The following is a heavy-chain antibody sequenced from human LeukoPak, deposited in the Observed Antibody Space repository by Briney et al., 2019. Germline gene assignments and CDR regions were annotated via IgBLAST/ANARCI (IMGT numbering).Heavy chain of an antibody. Sequence: SETLSLTCAVYGGSFSGYYWSWIRQPPGKGLEWIGEINHSGSTNYNPSLKSRVTISVDTSKNQVSLKLSSVTAADTAVYYCASGGDYYDSSGYPYGMDVWGQGTTVTVSS. J-gene: IGHJ6*02. CDR1: GGSFSGYY. D-gene: IGHD3-22*01. CDR3: ASGGDYYDSSGYPYGMDV. V-gene: IGHV4-34*01. CDR2: INHSGST.